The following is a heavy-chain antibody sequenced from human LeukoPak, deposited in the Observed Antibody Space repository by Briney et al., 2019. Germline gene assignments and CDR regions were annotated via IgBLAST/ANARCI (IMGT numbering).Heavy chain of an antibody. J-gene: IGHJ4*02. CDR3: ARGMAGPFDY. D-gene: IGHD6-19*01. Sequence: GGSLRLSCAASGFTFSSDSMKWVRQAPGKGLEWVSSISSSSSYIYYADSVKGRFTISRDNAKNSLYLQMNSLRAEDTAVYYCARGMAGPFDYWGQGTLVTVSS. CDR1: GFTFSSDS. V-gene: IGHV3-21*01. CDR2: ISSSSSYI.